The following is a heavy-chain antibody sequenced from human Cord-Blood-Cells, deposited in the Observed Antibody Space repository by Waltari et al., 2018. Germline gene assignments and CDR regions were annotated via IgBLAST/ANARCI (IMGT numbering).Heavy chain of an antibody. Sequence: QVQLQESGPGLVKPSGTLSLTCAVSGGSISSSNWWSWVRQPPGKGLEWIGEIYHSGGTNYNPSLRSRVTRSVDKSKNQFSLKLSSGTAADTAVYYCARYPVGIAAAGSAFDIWGQGTMVTVSS. CDR1: GGSISSSNW. J-gene: IGHJ3*02. V-gene: IGHV4-4*02. CDR3: ARYPVGIAAAGSAFDI. CDR2: IYHSGGT. D-gene: IGHD6-13*01.